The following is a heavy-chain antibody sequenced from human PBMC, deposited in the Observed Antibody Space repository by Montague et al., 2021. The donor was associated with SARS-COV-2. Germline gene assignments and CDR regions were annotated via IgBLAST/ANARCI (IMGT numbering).Heavy chain of an antibody. V-gene: IGHV4-34*01. J-gene: IGHJ4*02. CDR2: INHSGNT. CDR3: ARGLTDISMIVVVLLGASHYFGS. Sequence: SETRSLTCAVYGGSFSDYHWSWIRQPPGQGLEWIGEINHSGNTNYSPSLKSRVTISRDTSKNQFSLKLSSVTAADTAVYYCARGLTDISMIVVVLLGASHYFGSWGQGTLVTVSS. D-gene: IGHD3-22*01. CDR1: GGSFSDYH.